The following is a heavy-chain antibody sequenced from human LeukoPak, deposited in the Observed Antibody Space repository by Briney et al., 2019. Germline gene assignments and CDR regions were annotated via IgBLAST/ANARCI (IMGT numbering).Heavy chain of an antibody. D-gene: IGHD6-19*01. CDR2: FYYSGST. V-gene: IGHV4-59*08. Sequence: KPSETLSLTCTVSGGSISSYFWSWIRQPPGKGLEWIGYFYYSGSTNYNPSLKSRVIISVDTSKNQFSLKLSSVTAADTAVYYCARQDAVAVPDWYFDLWGRGTLVTVSS. J-gene: IGHJ2*01. CDR3: ARQDAVAVPDWYFDL. CDR1: GGSISSYF.